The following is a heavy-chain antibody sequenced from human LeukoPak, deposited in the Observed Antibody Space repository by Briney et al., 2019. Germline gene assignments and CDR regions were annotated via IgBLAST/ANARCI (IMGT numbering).Heavy chain of an antibody. V-gene: IGHV4-4*07. CDR1: GASISSHY. J-gene: IGHJ5*02. CDR3: ARVQGFSYTYDWFDP. Sequence: SETLSLTCSVSGASISSHYWSWIRQTAGKGLEWIGRLYISGGTNYNPSLKSRVTMSVDTSKNQFSLRLSSVTAADTAVYYCARVQGFSYTYDWFDPWGQGTLVTVSS. CDR2: LYISGGT. D-gene: IGHD3-16*01.